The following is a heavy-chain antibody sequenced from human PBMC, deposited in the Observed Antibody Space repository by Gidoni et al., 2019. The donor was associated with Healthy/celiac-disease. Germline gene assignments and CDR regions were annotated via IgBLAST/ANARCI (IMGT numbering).Heavy chain of an antibody. J-gene: IGHJ6*02. V-gene: IGHV4-34*01. CDR1: GGSFSGYY. CDR2: INHSGST. D-gene: IGHD6-13*01. Sequence: QVQLQQWGAGLLKPSETLSLTCAVYGGSFSGYYWSWIRQPPGKGLEWIGEINHSGSTNYNPSLKSRVTISVDTSKNQFSLKLSSVTAADTAVYYCARGWGSSWYYYGMDVWGQGTTVTVSS. CDR3: ARGWGSSWYYYGMDV.